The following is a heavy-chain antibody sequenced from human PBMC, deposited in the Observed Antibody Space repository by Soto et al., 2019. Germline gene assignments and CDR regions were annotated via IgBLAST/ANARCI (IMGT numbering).Heavy chain of an antibody. J-gene: IGHJ1*01. CDR1: GFTFSNAW. CDR3: TTDFYDSSGSATEYFQH. V-gene: IGHV3-15*01. D-gene: IGHD3-22*01. Sequence: GGSLRLSCAASGFTFSNAWMSWVHQAPGKGLEWVGRIKSKTDGGTTDYAAPVKGRFTISRDDSKNTLYLQMNSLKTEDTAVYYCTTDFYDSSGSATEYFQHWGQGTLVTVSS. CDR2: IKSKTDGGTT.